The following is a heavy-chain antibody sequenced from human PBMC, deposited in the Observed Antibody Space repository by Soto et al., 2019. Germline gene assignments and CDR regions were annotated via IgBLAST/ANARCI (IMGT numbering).Heavy chain of an antibody. V-gene: IGHV1-58*01. Sequence: ASVKVSCKASGFTFTKSSVQWVRQARGQRLEWIGWIVVGSGNTNYAQKFQERVTITRDMSTSTAYMELSSLRSEDTAVYYCAADSRDGYNYFAYWGQGTLVTAPQ. J-gene: IGHJ4*02. CDR2: IVVGSGNT. CDR3: AADSRDGYNYFAY. CDR1: GFTFTKSS. D-gene: IGHD5-12*01.